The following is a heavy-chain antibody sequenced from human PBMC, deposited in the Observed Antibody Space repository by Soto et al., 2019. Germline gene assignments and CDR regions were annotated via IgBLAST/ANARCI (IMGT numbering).Heavy chain of an antibody. J-gene: IGHJ5*02. CDR2: ITPVFGTA. Sequence: QVQLVQSGAEVKKPGSSVKVSCKASADTFNSYSLSWLRQAPGQRLEWMGGITPVFGTADYAQSFEERLTLTADDSTSTVYMEMSSLRSDDTAVYYCARSLEGTTVTTWFDPWGQGALVTVSS. CDR3: ARSLEGTTVTTWFDP. CDR1: ADTFNSYS. V-gene: IGHV1-69*01. D-gene: IGHD4-17*01.